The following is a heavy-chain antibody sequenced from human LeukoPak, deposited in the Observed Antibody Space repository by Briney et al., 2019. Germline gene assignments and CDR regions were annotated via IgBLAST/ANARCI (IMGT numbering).Heavy chain of an antibody. V-gene: IGHV3-15*01. Sequence: PGGSLRLSCAASGFTFSNAWMSWVRQAPGKGLEWVGRIKSKSDGGTTDYAAPVKGRFTISRDDSENTLFLQMNSLRVEDTAVYYCARGRRDYGDYPYWGQGTLVTVSS. CDR2: IKSKSDGGTT. D-gene: IGHD4-17*01. J-gene: IGHJ4*02. CDR3: ARGRRDYGDYPY. CDR1: GFTFSNAW.